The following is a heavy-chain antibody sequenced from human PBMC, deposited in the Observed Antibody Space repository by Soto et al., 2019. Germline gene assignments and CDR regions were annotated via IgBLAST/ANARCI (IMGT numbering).Heavy chain of an antibody. D-gene: IGHD3-3*01. CDR1: GYTFTRYA. CDR2: INAGNGNT. CDR3: ARSISFAGDY. J-gene: IGHJ4*02. Sequence: QVQLVQSGAEVKKPGASVKVSCKASGYTFTRYAMHWVRQAPGQRLEWMGWINAGNGNTKYSQKFQGRVTITRDTSASTAYMELSSLRSEDTAVYYCARSISFAGDYWGQGTLVTVSS. V-gene: IGHV1-3*01.